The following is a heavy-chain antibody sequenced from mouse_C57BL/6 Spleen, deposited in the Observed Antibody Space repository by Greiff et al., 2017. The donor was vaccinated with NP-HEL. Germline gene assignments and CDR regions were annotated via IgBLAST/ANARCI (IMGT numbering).Heavy chain of an antibody. CDR2: INPYNGDT. J-gene: IGHJ2*01. V-gene: IGHV1-20*01. D-gene: IGHD1-1*01. Sequence: EVQLQESGPELVKPGDSVKISCKASGYSFTGYFMNWVMQSHGKSLEWIGRINPYNGDTFYNQKFKGKATLTVDKSSSTAHMELRSLTSEDSAVYYGAREAYGSSHFDYWGQGTTLTVSS. CDR3: AREAYGSSHFDY. CDR1: GYSFTGYF.